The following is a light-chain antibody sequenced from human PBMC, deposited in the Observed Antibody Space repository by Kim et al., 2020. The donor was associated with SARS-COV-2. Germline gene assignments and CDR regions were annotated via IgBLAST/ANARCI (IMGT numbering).Light chain of an antibody. CDR2: DVT. V-gene: IGLV2-14*04. J-gene: IGLJ1*01. Sequence: GHAMTITCTGTTCDFVGYNYVTWDKQHAGKVPILMIYDVTRRHSGVSNRFSGSKSGNTASLTISGIQAEDEADYYCNSYTTSNTYVFGTGTKVTVL. CDR3: NSYTTSNTYV. CDR1: TCDFVGYNY.